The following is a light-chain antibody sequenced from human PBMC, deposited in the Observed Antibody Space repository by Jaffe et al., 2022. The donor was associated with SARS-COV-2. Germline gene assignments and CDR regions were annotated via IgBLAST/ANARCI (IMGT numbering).Light chain of an antibody. CDR3: QQYHNWPIT. J-gene: IGKJ5*01. V-gene: IGKV3-15*01. CDR1: QSVSSR. CDR2: GAS. Sequence: EIVMTQSPATLSVSPGERATLSCRASQSVSSRLAWYQQKPGQAPRLLIYGASTRATGLPVRFSGSGSGTEFTLTISSLLPEDFAVYTCQQYHNWPITFGQGTRLEIK.